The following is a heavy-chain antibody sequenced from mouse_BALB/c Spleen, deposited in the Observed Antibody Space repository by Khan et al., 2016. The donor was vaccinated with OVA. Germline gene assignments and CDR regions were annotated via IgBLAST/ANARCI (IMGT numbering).Heavy chain of an antibody. Sequence: QVQLQQSGPGLVQPSQSLSITCTVSGFSLTSYGVHWVRQSPGKGLEWLGVIWSGGSTDYNVAFISRLNISKDNSKSQAFFKMNSLQANDTAIYYCARNYDYDEGLAYWGQGTLVTVSA. CDR3: ARNYDYDEGLAY. CDR1: GFSLTSYG. CDR2: IWSGGST. V-gene: IGHV2-2*02. D-gene: IGHD2-4*01. J-gene: IGHJ3*01.